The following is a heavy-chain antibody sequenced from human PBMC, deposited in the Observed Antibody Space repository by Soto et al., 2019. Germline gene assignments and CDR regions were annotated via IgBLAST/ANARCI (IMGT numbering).Heavy chain of an antibody. D-gene: IGHD3-22*01. CDR2: IIPFFDKT. CDR3: VRVGYYDSSDDPENYYFDH. CDR1: GDTFSNYA. J-gene: IGHJ4*02. Sequence: QVQLVQSGAEVKKPGSSVKVSCKASGDTFSNYAISWVRQAPGQGLEWMGGIIPFFDKTDFAQEFQGRVTITADKSTSTAYMELSSLRYDDTAVYYCVRVGYYDSSDDPENYYFDHWGQGTLVTVSS. V-gene: IGHV1-69*06.